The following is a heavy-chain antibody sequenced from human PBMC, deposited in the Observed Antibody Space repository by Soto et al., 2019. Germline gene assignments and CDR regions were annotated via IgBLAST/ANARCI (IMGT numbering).Heavy chain of an antibody. D-gene: IGHD2-2*01. CDR1: GFTFSTYW. CDR2: IRQDGSEK. V-gene: IGHV3-7*01. CDR3: VRGCGRASCPYYLDV. J-gene: IGHJ6*03. Sequence: GGSLRLSCAASGFTFSTYWMSWVRQAPEKGLEWVATIRQDGSEKPYVDSVEGRFTISRDNAENSLYLQMDSLRVEDAAMYYCVRGCGRASCPYYLDVWGKGTTVTVSS.